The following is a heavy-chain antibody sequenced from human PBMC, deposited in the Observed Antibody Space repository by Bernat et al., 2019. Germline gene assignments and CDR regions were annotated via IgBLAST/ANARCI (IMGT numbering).Heavy chain of an antibody. Sequence: VQLVESGGGVVQPGGSLRLSCSASGFTFSNYAMSWVRQAPGKGLEWVSLITGRGDYTYYGDSVTGRFSISRDNSKNTLYLQMNNLRVEDTAVYYCARDLLYDTRSYYSPFDYWGQGTLATVSS. CDR3: ARDLLYDTRSYYSPFDY. D-gene: IGHD3-22*01. V-gene: IGHV3-23*04. CDR2: ITGRGDYT. CDR1: GFTFSNYA. J-gene: IGHJ4*02.